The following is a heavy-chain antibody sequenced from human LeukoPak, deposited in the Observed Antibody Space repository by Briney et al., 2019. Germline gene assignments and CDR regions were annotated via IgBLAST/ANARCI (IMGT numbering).Heavy chain of an antibody. CDR1: GFTFSSYS. CDR2: TSSSSSYI. D-gene: IGHD5-18*01. J-gene: IGHJ5*02. Sequence: GGSLRLSCAASGFTFSSYSMNWVRQAPGKGLEWVSSTSSSSSYIYYADSVKGRFTISRDNAKNSLYLQMNSLRAEDTAVYYCARQARPDTAMGEDWFDPWGQGTLVTVSS. CDR3: ARQARPDTAMGEDWFDP. V-gene: IGHV3-21*01.